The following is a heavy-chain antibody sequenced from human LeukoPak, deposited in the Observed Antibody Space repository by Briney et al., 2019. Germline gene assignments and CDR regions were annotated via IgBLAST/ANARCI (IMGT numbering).Heavy chain of an antibody. J-gene: IGHJ4*02. CDR2: INPDGTTE. CDR3: AKLIREVTTYDY. CDR1: GFTFSTYW. Sequence: GGSLRLSCAASGFTFSTYWMSWVRQAPGKGLEWVASINPDGTTEHYVASVKGRFTVSSDNAKNSLFLQMNTLRVEDTAVYHCAKLIREVTTYDYWGPGALVTVSS. D-gene: IGHD1-1*01. V-gene: IGHV3-7*01.